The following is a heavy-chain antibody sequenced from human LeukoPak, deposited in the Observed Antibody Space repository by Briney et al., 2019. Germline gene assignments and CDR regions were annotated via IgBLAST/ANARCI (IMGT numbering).Heavy chain of an antibody. V-gene: IGHV3-30*18. CDR1: GFTFSSYG. D-gene: IGHD3-22*01. J-gene: IGHJ3*02. CDR2: ISYDGSNK. Sequence: GGSLRLSCAASGFTFSSYGMHWVRQAPGKGLEWVAVISYDGSNKYYADSVKGRFTISRDNSKNTLYLQMNSLRAEDTAVYYCAKFYYDSSGTDAFDIWGQGTMVTVSS. CDR3: AKFYYDSSGTDAFDI.